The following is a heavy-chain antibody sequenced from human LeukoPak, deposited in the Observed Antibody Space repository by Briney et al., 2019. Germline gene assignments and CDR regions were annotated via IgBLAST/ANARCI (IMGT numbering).Heavy chain of an antibody. CDR1: GFTFSSYG. V-gene: IGHV3-30*18. J-gene: IGHJ4*02. D-gene: IGHD3-10*01. CDR2: ISYDGSNK. CDR3: AKESTYYGSGSYYSD. Sequence: GGSLRLSCAASGFTFSSYGMHWVRQAPGKGLEWVAVISYDGSNKYYADSVKGRFTISRDNSKNTLYLQMNSLRAEDTAVYYCAKESTYYGSGSYYSDWGQGTLVTVSS.